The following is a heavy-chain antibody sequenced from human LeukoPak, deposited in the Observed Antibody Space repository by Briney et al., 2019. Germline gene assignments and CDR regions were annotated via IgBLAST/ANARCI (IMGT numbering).Heavy chain of an antibody. J-gene: IGHJ2*01. CDR2: IYHSGST. CDR3: ARGTGDWYFDL. D-gene: IGHD1-1*01. V-gene: IGHV4-4*02. Sequence: SETLSLTCAVSGGSISSSNWWSWVRQPPGKGLEWIGEIYHSGSTNYNPSLKSRATISVDKSKNQFSLKLSSVTAAGTAVYYCARGTGDWYFDLWGRGTLVTVSS. CDR1: GGSISSSNW.